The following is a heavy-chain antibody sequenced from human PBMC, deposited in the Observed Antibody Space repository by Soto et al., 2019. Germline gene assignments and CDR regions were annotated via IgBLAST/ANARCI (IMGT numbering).Heavy chain of an antibody. V-gene: IGHV3-21*04. CDR1: GFTFSSYS. CDR2: ISSSSSYI. CDR3: AKMGLVVVVGFECWFDP. J-gene: IGHJ5*02. D-gene: IGHD2-15*01. Sequence: PGGSLRLSCAASGFTFSSYSMNWVRQAPGKGLEWVSSISSSSSYIYYADSVKGRFTISRDNAKNTLYLQMNSLRAEDTAVYYCAKMGLVVVVGFECWFDPWGQGTLVTVSS.